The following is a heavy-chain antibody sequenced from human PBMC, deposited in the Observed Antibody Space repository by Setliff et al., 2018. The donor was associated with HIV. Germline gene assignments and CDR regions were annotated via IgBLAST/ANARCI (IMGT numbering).Heavy chain of an antibody. Sequence: ASVKVSCKASEYSFTDYFVHWVRQAPGQGLEWMGIINPRGDITAYAQIFQGRFNLTRDTSTNTAYQELRSLRSDDTAVYYCARETGEGYYYYGMDVWGQGTTVTVSS. D-gene: IGHD7-27*01. V-gene: IGHV1-46*01. CDR3: ARETGEGYYYYGMDV. CDR1: EYSFTDYF. J-gene: IGHJ6*02. CDR2: INPRGDIT.